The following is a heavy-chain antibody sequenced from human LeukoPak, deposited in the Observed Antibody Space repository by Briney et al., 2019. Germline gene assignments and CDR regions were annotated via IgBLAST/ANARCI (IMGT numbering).Heavy chain of an antibody. V-gene: IGHV3-11*06. J-gene: IGHJ6*02. CDR3: ARTGYSYGYGIYGMDV. D-gene: IGHD5-18*01. CDR1: GFTFSDCY. Sequence: GGSLRLSCAASGFTFSDCYMSWIRQAPGKGLEWVSFISSTGSYTNYADSVKGRFTISRDNAKNSLYLQMNSLRVEDTAVYYCARTGYSYGYGIYGMDVWGQGTTVTVSS. CDR2: ISSTGSYT.